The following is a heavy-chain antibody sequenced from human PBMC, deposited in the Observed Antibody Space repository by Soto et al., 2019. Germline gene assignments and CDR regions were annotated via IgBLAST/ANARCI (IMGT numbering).Heavy chain of an antibody. CDR3: AKDGAAVAGTRSGFDY. Sequence: QVQLVESGGGVVQPGRSLRLSCAASGFTFSSYGMHWVRQAPGKGLEWVAVIPYDGSNKYYADSVKGRFTISRDNSKNTLYLQMNSLRAEDTAVYYCAKDGAAVAGTRSGFDYWGQGTLVTVSS. CDR2: IPYDGSNK. CDR1: GFTFSSYG. D-gene: IGHD6-19*01. J-gene: IGHJ4*02. V-gene: IGHV3-30*18.